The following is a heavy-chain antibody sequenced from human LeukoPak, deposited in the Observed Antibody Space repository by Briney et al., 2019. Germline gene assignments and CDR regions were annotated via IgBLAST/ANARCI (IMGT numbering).Heavy chain of an antibody. CDR2: ICWNSGSI. D-gene: IGHD4-23*01. CDR3: AKGFPFTVVNYYYMDV. J-gene: IGHJ6*03. Sequence: PGGSLRLSCAASGFTFDDYAMHWVRQAPGKGLEWVSRICWNSGSIGYADSVKGRFTISRDNAKNSLYLQMNNLRAEDTALYYCAKGFPFTVVNYYYMDVWGKGTTVTVSS. CDR1: GFTFDDYA. V-gene: IGHV3-9*01.